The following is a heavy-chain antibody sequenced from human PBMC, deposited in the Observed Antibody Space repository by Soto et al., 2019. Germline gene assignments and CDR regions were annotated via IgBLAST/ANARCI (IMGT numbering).Heavy chain of an antibody. J-gene: IGHJ6*02. CDR2: IWYDGSNK. D-gene: IGHD3-16*01. Sequence: QVQLVESGGGVVQPGRSLRLSCAASGFTFSSYGMHWVRQAPGKGLEWVAVIWYDGSNKYYADSVKGRFTISRDNSKNTLYLQMNSLRAEDTAVYYCAMFFMITRRMDVWGQGTTVTVSS. CDR1: GFTFSSYG. CDR3: AMFFMITRRMDV. V-gene: IGHV3-33*01.